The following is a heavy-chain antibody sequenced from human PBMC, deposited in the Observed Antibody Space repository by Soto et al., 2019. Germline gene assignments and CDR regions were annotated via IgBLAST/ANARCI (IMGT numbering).Heavy chain of an antibody. V-gene: IGHV1-69*13. CDR1: GGTFSSYA. CDR2: IIPIFGTA. Sequence: GASVRVSCKASGGTFSSYAISWVRQAPGQGLEWMGGIIPIFGTANYAQKFQGRVTITADESTSTAYMELSSLRSEDTAVYYCARDFKAYHYYDSSGYYPDFDYWGQGTLVTVSS. D-gene: IGHD3-22*01. J-gene: IGHJ4*02. CDR3: ARDFKAYHYYDSSGYYPDFDY.